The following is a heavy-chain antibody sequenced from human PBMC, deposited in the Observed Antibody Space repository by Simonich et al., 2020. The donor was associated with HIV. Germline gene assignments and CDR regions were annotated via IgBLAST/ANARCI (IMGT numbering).Heavy chain of an antibody. CDR3: ARAWSKVVVLGVGY. CDR2: ISYDGSNK. Sequence: GGGVVQPGRSLSLSCAASGFTFSSYAMHWVRQAPGKGLEGVAVISYDGSNKYYADYVKGRFTISRDNSKNTLYLQMNSLRAEDTAVYYCARAWSKVVVLGVGYWGQGTLVTVSS. J-gene: IGHJ4*02. D-gene: IGHD3-22*01. V-gene: IGHV3-30*07. CDR1: GFTFSSYA.